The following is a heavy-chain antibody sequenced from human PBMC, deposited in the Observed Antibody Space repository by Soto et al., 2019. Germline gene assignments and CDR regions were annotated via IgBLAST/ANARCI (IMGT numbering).Heavy chain of an antibody. V-gene: IGHV4-39*07. CDR2: IYYSGST. D-gene: IGHD2-21*02. CDR1: GGSISSSSYY. J-gene: IGHJ6*02. Sequence: SETLSLTCTVSGGSISSSSYYWGWIRQPPGKGQEWIGSIYYSGSTYYNPSLKSRVTISVDTSKNQFSLKLNSVTAADTAVYYCARDLWGYCGTDCYPLDVWGQGTTVT. CDR3: ARDLWGYCGTDCYPLDV.